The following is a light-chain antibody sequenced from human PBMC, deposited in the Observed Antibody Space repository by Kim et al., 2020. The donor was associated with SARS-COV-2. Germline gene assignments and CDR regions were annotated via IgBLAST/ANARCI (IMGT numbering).Light chain of an antibody. CDR3: SSYTSSSVVV. CDR2: DVN. J-gene: IGLJ2*01. Sequence: QSALTQPASVSGSPGQSITISCTGPSSDVGDYNYVSWYQQHPGTAPKLLIYDVNVRPSGVSNRFSGSKSGNTASLAISGLQTEDEADYYCSSYTSSSVVVFGGGTQLTVL. CDR1: SSDVGDYNY. V-gene: IGLV2-14*03.